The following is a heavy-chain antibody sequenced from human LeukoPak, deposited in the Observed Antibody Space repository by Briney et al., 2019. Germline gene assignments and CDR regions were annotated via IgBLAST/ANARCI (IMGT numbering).Heavy chain of an antibody. CDR2: ISVYDGKT. V-gene: IGHV1-18*01. J-gene: IGHJ4*02. D-gene: IGHD4-23*01. CDR1: GYDFSSYG. CDR3: ARHMTTVVTSLDY. Sequence: GASVKVSCKASGYDFSSYGLSWVRHVPGQGLQRMGWISVYDGKTDYGPLQGRVTMTTDTSTGTAYMELRNLRSEDTAIYYCARHMTTVVTSLDYWGQGTMVTVSS.